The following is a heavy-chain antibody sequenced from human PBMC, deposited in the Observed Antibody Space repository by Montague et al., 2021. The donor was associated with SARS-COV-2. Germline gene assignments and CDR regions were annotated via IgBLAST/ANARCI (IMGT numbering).Heavy chain of an antibody. V-gene: IGHV4-39*02. CDR2: IYYSGST. J-gene: IGHJ5*02. D-gene: IGHD3-22*01. Sequence: ETLSLTCSVSGGSISSSNYYWGWIRQPPGKGLEWIGSIYYSGSTYCNPSLKSRVAISVDTSKNQFSLILRSMTAADTAVFYCAREGFSSGYYETWGQGTLVTVSS. CDR3: AREGFSSGYYET. CDR1: GGSISSSNYY.